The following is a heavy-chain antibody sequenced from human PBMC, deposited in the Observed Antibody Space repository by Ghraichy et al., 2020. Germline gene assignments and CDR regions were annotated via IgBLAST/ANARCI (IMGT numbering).Heavy chain of an antibody. CDR3: ARSITRGWGRSSFDI. CDR2: IGTLSDT. V-gene: IGHV3-13*01. D-gene: IGHD7-27*01. CDR1: GFTFSTYD. J-gene: IGHJ3*02. Sequence: GGSLRLSCAASGFTFSTYDMHWVRQGTGKGLEWVSDIGTLSDTFYPDSVRGRFTISRENAKNYLFLQMNGLTAGDTAVYYCARSITRGWGRSSFDIWGQGKMVTVSS.